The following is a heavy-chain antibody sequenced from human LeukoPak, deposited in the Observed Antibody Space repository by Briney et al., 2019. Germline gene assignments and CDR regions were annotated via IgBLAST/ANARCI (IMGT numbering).Heavy chain of an antibody. D-gene: IGHD6-25*01. CDR2: ISSSSSYI. J-gene: IGHJ4*02. CDR3: ARDRSERPFDY. CDR1: GFTFSSYS. V-gene: IGHV3-21*01. Sequence: PGGSLRLSCAASGFTFSSYSMNWVRQAPGKGLEWVSSISSSSSYIYYADSVKGRSTISRDNAKNSLYLQMNSLRAEDTAVYYCARDRSERPFDYWGQGTLVTVSS.